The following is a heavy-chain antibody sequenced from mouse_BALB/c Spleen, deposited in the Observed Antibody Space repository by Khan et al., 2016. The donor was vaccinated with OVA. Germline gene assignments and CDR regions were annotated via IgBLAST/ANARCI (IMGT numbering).Heavy chain of an antibody. CDR1: GYSFTTYY. CDR3: TRHGFVAWFTY. CDR2: IDPFSGST. Sequence: VQLKESGPELMKPGASVTISCKASGYSFTTYYIHWVMQSHGTSLEWIGYIDPFSGSTTYNQKFKGKATLTVDKSSSTAYIHLSNLTSEDSAVYYCTRHGFVAWFTYWGQGTLVTVSA. D-gene: IGHD2-2*01. V-gene: IGHV1S135*01. J-gene: IGHJ3*01.